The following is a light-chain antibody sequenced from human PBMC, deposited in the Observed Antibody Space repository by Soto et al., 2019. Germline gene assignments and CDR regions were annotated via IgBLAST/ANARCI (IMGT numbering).Light chain of an antibody. CDR1: SSDVGGYNY. J-gene: IGLJ1*01. CDR2: EVS. Sequence: QSALTQPASVSGSPGQSITISCTGTSSDVGGYNYVSWYQQYPGKAPKLMIYEVSNRPSGVSNRFSGSKSGNTASLTISGLQAEDEADYYCSSYTDSSTLGLYVFGTGTKVTVL. V-gene: IGLV2-14*01. CDR3: SSYTDSSTLGLYV.